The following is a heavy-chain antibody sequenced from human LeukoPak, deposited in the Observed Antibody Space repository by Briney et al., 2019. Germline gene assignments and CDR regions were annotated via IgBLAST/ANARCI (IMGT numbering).Heavy chain of an antibody. CDR1: GGSISTYF. CDR3: ALAARRSASFDY. D-gene: IGHD6-6*01. J-gene: IGHJ4*02. V-gene: IGHV4-59*01. CDR2: VSNSGST. Sequence: SETLSLTCTVSGGSISTYFCTWIRQPPGKGLEWIGYVSNSGSTNYNPSLKSRVTISVDTSKSQFSLKLNSLTPADTAVYYCALAARRSASFDYWGQGTLVTVSS.